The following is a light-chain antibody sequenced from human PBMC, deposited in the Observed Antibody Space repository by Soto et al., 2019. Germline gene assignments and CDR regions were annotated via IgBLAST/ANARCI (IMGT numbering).Light chain of an antibody. CDR2: AAS. V-gene: IGKV1-39*01. CDR1: QSISRY. Sequence: DFQMTQSPSSLSASVGDRVTITCRASQSISRYVNWYQQKPGKAPKLLIYAASTLQSGVPSRFSGSGSWTDFTLTISSLQPEDFATYYCQQSYSTPPTFGQGTKVEIK. CDR3: QQSYSTPPT. J-gene: IGKJ1*01.